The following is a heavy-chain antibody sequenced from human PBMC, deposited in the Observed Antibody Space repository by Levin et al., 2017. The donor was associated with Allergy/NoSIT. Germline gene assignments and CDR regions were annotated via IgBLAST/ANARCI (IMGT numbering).Heavy chain of an antibody. CDR3: ALIVLVVYATDY. Sequence: ASVKVSCKASGYTFTGYYMHWVRQAPGQGLEWMGRINPNSGGTNYAQKFQGRVTMTRDTSISTAYMELSRLRSDDTAVYYCALIVLVVYATDYWGQGTLVTVSS. CDR1: GYTFTGYY. V-gene: IGHV1-2*06. J-gene: IGHJ4*02. CDR2: INPNSGGT. D-gene: IGHD2-8*02.